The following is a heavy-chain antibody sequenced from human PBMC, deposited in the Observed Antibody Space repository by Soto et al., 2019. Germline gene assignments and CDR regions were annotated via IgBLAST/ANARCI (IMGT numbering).Heavy chain of an antibody. J-gene: IGHJ4*02. V-gene: IGHV2-5*02. CDR1: GFSLSTSGVG. CDR3: ARTFCSGGGCYSEFDY. CDR2: IYWDDDK. D-gene: IGHD2-15*01. Sequence: QITLKESGPTLVKPTQTLTLTCTFSGFSLSTSGVGVGWIRQPPGKALEWLALIYWDDDKRYSPSLKSRLTITKDTSKNQMVLTMTNMDPVDTATYYCARTFCSGGGCYSEFDYWGQGTLVTVSS.